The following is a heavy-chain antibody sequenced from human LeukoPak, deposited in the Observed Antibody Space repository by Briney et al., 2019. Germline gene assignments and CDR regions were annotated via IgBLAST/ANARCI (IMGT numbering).Heavy chain of an antibody. J-gene: IGHJ6*02. CDR1: GYTFTGYY. CDR2: INPNSGGT. D-gene: IGHD6-19*01. V-gene: IGHV1-2*02. CDR3: ARDPGGAVAATAYYGMDV. Sequence: EASVKVSCKASGYTFTGYYMRWVRQAPGQGLEWMGWINPNSGGTNYAQKFQGRVTMTRDTSISTAYMELSRLRSDDTAVYYCARDPGGAVAATAYYGMDVWGQGTTVTVSS.